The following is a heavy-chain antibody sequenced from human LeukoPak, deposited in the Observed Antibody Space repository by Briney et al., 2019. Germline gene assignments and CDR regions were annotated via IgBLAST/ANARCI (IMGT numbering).Heavy chain of an antibody. CDR2: ISSSSSYI. CDR3: ARVPAALYYYYYYYTDV. V-gene: IGHV3-21*01. CDR1: GFTFSSYS. Sequence: PGGSLRLSCAASGFTFSSYSMNWVRQAPGKGLEWVSSISSSSSYIYYADSVKARFTISRDNAKNSLYLQMNSLRAEDTAVYYCARVPAALYYYYYYYTDVWGEGTTVTVSS. J-gene: IGHJ6*03. D-gene: IGHD2-2*01.